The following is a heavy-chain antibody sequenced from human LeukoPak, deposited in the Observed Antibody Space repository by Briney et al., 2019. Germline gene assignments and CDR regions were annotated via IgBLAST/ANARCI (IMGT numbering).Heavy chain of an antibody. CDR1: GYTFTDYY. CDR2: INPNSGGT. V-gene: IGHV1-2*02. J-gene: IGHJ3*02. D-gene: IGHD3-22*01. Sequence: ASVKVSCKASGYTFTDYYIHWVRQAPGQGLEWMGWINPNSGGTNYAQKFQGRVTMTRDTSISTAYMELRRLRYDDTAVYYCARGGDYYDSSGYYDDAFDIWGQGTTVTVSS. CDR3: ARGGDYYDSSGYYDDAFDI.